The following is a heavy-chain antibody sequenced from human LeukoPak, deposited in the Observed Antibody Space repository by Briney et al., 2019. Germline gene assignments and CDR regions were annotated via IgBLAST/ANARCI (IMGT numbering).Heavy chain of an antibody. CDR2: INPSGGTT. D-gene: IGHD6-13*01. CDR3: VRSEVTTAGNDAFDI. J-gene: IGHJ3*02. CDR1: GYIFANYY. Sequence: ASVKVSCKASGYIFANYYIHWVRQAPGQGPEWMGMINPSGGTTDYTQKFQGRVTMTRDTSTSTVYMELSSLRSEDTAVYYCVRSEVTTAGNDAFDIWGQGTMVTVSS. V-gene: IGHV1-46*01.